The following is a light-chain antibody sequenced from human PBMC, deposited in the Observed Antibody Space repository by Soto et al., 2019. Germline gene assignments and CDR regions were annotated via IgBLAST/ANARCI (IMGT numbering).Light chain of an antibody. CDR3: HQYNLYPYT. J-gene: IGKJ2*01. CDR2: DAS. CDR1: QPITSW. V-gene: IGKV1-5*01. Sequence: DIQMTQSPSTLSAAVGDRVTITCRASQPITSWLAWYQQKPGKAPNLLIYDASDLQSGVPSRFSGSVSGTEFTLTITVLQPDDFGTYYCHQYNLYPYTFGQGTKLEIK.